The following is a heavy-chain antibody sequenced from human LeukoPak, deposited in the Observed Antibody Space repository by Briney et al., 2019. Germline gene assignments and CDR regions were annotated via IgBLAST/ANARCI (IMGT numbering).Heavy chain of an antibody. J-gene: IGHJ6*03. CDR2: ISSSGSTI. D-gene: IGHD4-11*01. Sequence: GGSLRLSCAASGFTFSSYSMNWVRQAPGKGLEWVSYISSSGSTIYYADSVKGRFTISRDNAKNSLYLQMNSLRAEDTAVYYCARCPYSNWGYYYYYMDVWGKGTTVTVSS. CDR3: ARCPYSNWGYYYYYMDV. CDR1: GFTFSSYS. V-gene: IGHV3-48*04.